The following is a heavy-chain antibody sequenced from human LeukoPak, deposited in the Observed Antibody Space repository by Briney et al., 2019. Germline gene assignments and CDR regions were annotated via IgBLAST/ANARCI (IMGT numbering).Heavy chain of an antibody. J-gene: IGHJ4*02. V-gene: IGHV3-48*04. CDR1: GFTFSSYS. CDR3: ARDSLGSYIKGDY. D-gene: IGHD1-1*01. Sequence: QPGGSLRLSCAASGFTFSSYSMNWVRQAPGKGLEWVSYISSSSSTIYYADSVKGRFTISRDNAKNSLYLQMNSLRAEDTAVYYCARDSLGSYIKGDYWGQGTLVTVSS. CDR2: ISSSSSTI.